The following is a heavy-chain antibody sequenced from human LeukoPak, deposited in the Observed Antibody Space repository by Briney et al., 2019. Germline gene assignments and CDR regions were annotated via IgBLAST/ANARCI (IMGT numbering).Heavy chain of an antibody. Sequence: SETLSLTCAVYGGSFSDYYWAGIRQPPGKGLEWIGEINHNGGINYNPSLKSRVTLSLDTSMNHVSLRLTSVTATDTGVYYCARGFLALFYDSSSPNYWGQGTLVSVSS. CDR1: GGSFSDYY. V-gene: IGHV4-34*01. J-gene: IGHJ4*02. CDR3: ARGFLALFYDSSSPNY. D-gene: IGHD3-10*01. CDR2: INHNGGI.